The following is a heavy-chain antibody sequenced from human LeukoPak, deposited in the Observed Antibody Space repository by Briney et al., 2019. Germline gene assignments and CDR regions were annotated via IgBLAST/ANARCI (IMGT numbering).Heavy chain of an antibody. D-gene: IGHD1-14*01. Sequence: SQTLSLTCTVSGGSISSGSYYWSWIRQPAGKGLEWIGRIYTSGSTNYNPSLKSRVTISVDTSKTQFSLKLSSVTAADTAVYYCARADYRNAFDIWGQGTMVTVSS. CDR2: IYTSGST. CDR3: ARADYRNAFDI. V-gene: IGHV4-61*02. J-gene: IGHJ3*02. CDR1: GGSISSGSYY.